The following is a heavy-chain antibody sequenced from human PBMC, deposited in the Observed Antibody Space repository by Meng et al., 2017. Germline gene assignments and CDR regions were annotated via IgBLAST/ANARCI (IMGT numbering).Heavy chain of an antibody. Sequence: QGGLQESGPGLVKPSGTLSLTGAVSGGSLSSSNWWSWVRQTPGKGLEWIGQIYHSGSTNYNPSLKSRVTISVDKSKNQFSLKLSSVTAADTAVYYCARDRGAVAGTNFDYWGQGTLVTVSS. J-gene: IGHJ4*02. V-gene: IGHV4-4*02. D-gene: IGHD6-19*01. CDR3: ARDRGAVAGTNFDY. CDR2: IYHSGST. CDR1: GGSLSSSNW.